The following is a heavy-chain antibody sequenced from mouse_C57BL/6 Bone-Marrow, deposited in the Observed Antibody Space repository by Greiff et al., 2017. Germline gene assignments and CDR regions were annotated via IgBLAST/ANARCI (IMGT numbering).Heavy chain of an antibody. CDR3: TTSYDYGTDWYIDV. J-gene: IGHJ1*03. Sequence: EVQLQQSGAELVRPGASVKLSCTASGFNIKDDYMHWVKQRPEQGLEWIGWIDPENGDTEYASKFQGKATITADTSSNTAYLQLSSLTSEDTAVYYCTTSYDYGTDWYIDVWGTGTTVTVSS. CDR2: IDPENGDT. D-gene: IGHD2-4*01. V-gene: IGHV14-4*01. CDR1: GFNIKDDY.